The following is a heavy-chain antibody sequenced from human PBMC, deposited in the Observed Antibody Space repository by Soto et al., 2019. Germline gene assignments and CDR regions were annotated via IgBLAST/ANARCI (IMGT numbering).Heavy chain of an antibody. CDR3: AKDIWRDMVRGVISMAAPSPLDY. J-gene: IGHJ4*02. CDR1: GFTFDDYA. Sequence: GGSLRLSCAASGFTFDDYAMHWVRQAPGKGLEWVSGISWNSGSIGYADSVKGRFTISRDNAKNSLYLQMNSLRAEDTALYYCAKDIWRDMVRGVISMAAPSPLDYWGQGTLVTVSS. CDR2: ISWNSGSI. D-gene: IGHD3-10*01. V-gene: IGHV3-9*01.